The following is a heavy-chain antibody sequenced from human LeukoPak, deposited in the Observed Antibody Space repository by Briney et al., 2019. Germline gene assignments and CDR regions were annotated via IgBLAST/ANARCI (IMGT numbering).Heavy chain of an antibody. CDR3: AKVYYFDSSGYYYSFDY. CDR2: ISGSGGGT. CDR1: GFTFSSYA. D-gene: IGHD3-22*01. Sequence: GGSLRLSCAASGFTFSSYAMSWVRQAPGKGLEWVSAISGSGGGTYYAGSVKGRFTISRDNSKNTLYLQMNSLRAEDTAVYYCAKVYYFDSSGYYYSFDYWGQGTLVTVSS. V-gene: IGHV3-23*01. J-gene: IGHJ4*02.